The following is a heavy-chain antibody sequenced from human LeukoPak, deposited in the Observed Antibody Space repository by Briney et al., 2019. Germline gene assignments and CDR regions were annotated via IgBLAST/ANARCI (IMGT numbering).Heavy chain of an antibody. CDR1: GGSISNTNW. J-gene: IGHJ4*02. CDR3: SRENGAFSPFGY. Sequence: SETLSLTCGVSGGSISNTNWWSWVRQPPGQGLEWIGEISLSGLTNYNPSLKSRVTVSLDKSKNHLSLNLTSVTAADRAVYYCSRENGAFSPFGYWGQGTLVTVPS. D-gene: IGHD2-8*01. CDR2: ISLSGLT. V-gene: IGHV4-4*02.